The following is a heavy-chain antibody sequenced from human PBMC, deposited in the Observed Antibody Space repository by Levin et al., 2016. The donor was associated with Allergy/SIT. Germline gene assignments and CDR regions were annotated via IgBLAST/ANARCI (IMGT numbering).Heavy chain of an antibody. CDR2: IYYSGST. CDR3: ARRPRSGEGSGFDY. D-gene: IGHD7-27*01. J-gene: IGHJ4*02. CDR1: GGSISSSSYY. V-gene: IGHV4-39*01. Sequence: SETLSLTCTVSGGSISSSSYYWGWIRQPPGKGLEWIGSIYYSGSTYYNPSLKSRVTISVDTSKNQFSLKLSSVTAADTAVYYCARRPRSGEGSGFDYWGQGTLVTVSS.